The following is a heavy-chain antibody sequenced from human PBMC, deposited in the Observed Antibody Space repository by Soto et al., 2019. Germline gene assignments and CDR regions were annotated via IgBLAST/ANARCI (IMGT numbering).Heavy chain of an antibody. D-gene: IGHD5-18*01. V-gene: IGHV3-74*01. CDR1: GFTFSSQW. Sequence: EVQLVESGGGLVQPGGSLRLSCAASGFTFSSQWLHWVRQAPGKGLVWISRINNDGTSTNYADSVKGRFTVSRDNAKKTMSLQMNSLRVEDTAVYYCASWRGGYTYGLDHWGQGTPVTVSS. CDR3: ASWRGGYTYGLDH. CDR2: INNDGTST. J-gene: IGHJ4*02.